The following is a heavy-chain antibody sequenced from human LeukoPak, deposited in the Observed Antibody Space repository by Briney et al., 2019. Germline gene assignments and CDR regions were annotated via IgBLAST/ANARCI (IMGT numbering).Heavy chain of an antibody. Sequence: ASVKVSCKASGYTFTANYMHWVRQVPGQGLEWMGWINPNSGGTKYAQNFQGRVTMTRDTSISTAYMELSGLRSDDTAVYYCARDRGGDAFDIWGQGTMVTVSS. CDR1: GYTFTANY. CDR2: INPNSGGT. D-gene: IGHD3-10*01. V-gene: IGHV1-2*02. J-gene: IGHJ3*02. CDR3: ARDRGGDAFDI.